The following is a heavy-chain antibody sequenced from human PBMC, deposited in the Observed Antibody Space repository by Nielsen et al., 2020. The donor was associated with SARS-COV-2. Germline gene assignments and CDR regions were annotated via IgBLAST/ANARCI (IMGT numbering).Heavy chain of an antibody. CDR3: ARHAPYYDILTNAFDI. Sequence: GESLKISCKGSGYSFTSYWIGWVRQMPGKGLEWMGIIYPGDSDTRYSPSFQGQVTISADKSISTAYLQWSSLKASDPAMYYCARHAPYYDILTNAFDIWGQGTMVTVSS. CDR2: IYPGDSDT. D-gene: IGHD3-9*01. CDR1: GYSFTSYW. J-gene: IGHJ3*02. V-gene: IGHV5-51*01.